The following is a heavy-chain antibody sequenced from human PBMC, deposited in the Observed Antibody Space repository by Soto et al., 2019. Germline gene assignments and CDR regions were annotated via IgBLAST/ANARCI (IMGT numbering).Heavy chain of an antibody. CDR2: INHSGST. D-gene: IGHD2-2*01. CDR1: GGSFSGYY. CDR3: ARGSRYCSSTSCYQFFDY. V-gene: IGHV4-34*01. Sequence: SETLSLTCAVYGGSFSGYYWSWIRQPPGKGLEWIGEINHSGSTNYNPSLKSRVTISVDTSKNQFSLKLSSVTAADTAVYYCARGSRYCSSTSCYQFFDYWGPGTMVTVYS. J-gene: IGHJ4*02.